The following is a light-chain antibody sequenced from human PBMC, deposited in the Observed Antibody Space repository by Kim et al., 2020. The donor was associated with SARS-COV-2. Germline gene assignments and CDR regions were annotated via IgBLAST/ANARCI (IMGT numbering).Light chain of an antibody. CDR2: GRN. CDR3: QARDSGSKVV. Sequence: SSELTQDPVVSVALGQTVRITCQGDSLRSYYATWYRQKPRQAPVLLIYGRNNRPSGIPDRFSCSASGNTASLTITGTQAEDEADFYCQARDSGSKVVFGGGTQLTVL. CDR1: SLRSYY. V-gene: IGLV3-19*01. J-gene: IGLJ2*01.